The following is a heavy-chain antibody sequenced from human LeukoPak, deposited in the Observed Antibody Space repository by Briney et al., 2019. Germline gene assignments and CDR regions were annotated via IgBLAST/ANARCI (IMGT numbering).Heavy chain of an antibody. D-gene: IGHD3-10*01. CDR1: GGSFSGYY. CDR2: INHSGST. CDR3: AGYSATMVRGVIDY. J-gene: IGHJ4*02. Sequence: SETLSLTCAVYGGSFSGYYWSWIRQPPGKGLEWIGEINHSGSTNYNPSLKSRVTISVDTSKNQFSLKLSSVTAADTAVYYCAGYSATMVRGVIDYWGQGTLDTVSS. V-gene: IGHV4-34*01.